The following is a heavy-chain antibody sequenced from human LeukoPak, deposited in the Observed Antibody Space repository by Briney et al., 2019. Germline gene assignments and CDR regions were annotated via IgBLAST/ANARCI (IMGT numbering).Heavy chain of an antibody. Sequence: GGSLRLSCAASGFTFSSYAMSWVRQAPGKGLEWVSSITGTGGNTYYADSVKGRFTISRDNSKNTLSLQMNSLRAEDTAVYYCARKKGDREFYFDYWGQGTLVTVSS. CDR2: ITGTGGNT. CDR3: ARKKGDREFYFDY. CDR1: GFTFSSYA. J-gene: IGHJ4*02. V-gene: IGHV3-23*01. D-gene: IGHD3-16*01.